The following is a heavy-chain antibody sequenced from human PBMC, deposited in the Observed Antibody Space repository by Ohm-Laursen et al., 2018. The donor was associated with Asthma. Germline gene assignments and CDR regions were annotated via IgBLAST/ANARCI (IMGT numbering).Heavy chain of an antibody. CDR1: GGSISSYY. V-gene: IGHV4-59*07. Sequence: SDTLSLTCTVSGGSISSYYWSWIRQPPGKGLEWIGYIYYSGSTNYNPSLKSRVTISVDTSKNQFSLKLSSVTAADTAVYYCARSPNYGDYVIAFDIWGQGTMVTVSS. CDR3: ARSPNYGDYVIAFDI. D-gene: IGHD4-17*01. J-gene: IGHJ3*02. CDR2: IYYSGST.